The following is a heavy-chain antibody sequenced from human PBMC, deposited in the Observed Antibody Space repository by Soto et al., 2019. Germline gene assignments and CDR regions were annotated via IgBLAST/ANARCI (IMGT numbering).Heavy chain of an antibody. D-gene: IGHD6-6*01. V-gene: IGHV4-34*01. Sequence: PSETLSLTWALYGGSFRDYFWTWIRQPPGKGLEWIGEINHSGSTNFNTSLKSRVAISADTSRNQFSLSVTSVTAADTAVYYCSGREFASSSFHYYYYAVDVWGQGTTVTVSS. CDR3: SGREFASSSFHYYYYAVDV. CDR1: GGSFRDYF. J-gene: IGHJ6*02. CDR2: INHSGST.